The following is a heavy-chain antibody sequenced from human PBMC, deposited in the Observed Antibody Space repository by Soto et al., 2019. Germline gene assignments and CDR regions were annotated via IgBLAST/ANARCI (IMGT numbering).Heavy chain of an antibody. J-gene: IGHJ6*02. CDR2: MNPNSGNT. Sequence: GASVKVSCKASGYTLTSYDINWVRQATGQGLEWMGWMNPNSGNTGYAQKFQGRVTMTRNTSISTAYMELSSLRSEDTAVYYCARIESYQLLDQSYYYYYGMDVSGQGTTVTVSS. D-gene: IGHD2-2*02. V-gene: IGHV1-8*01. CDR3: ARIESYQLLDQSYYYYYGMDV. CDR1: GYTLTSYD.